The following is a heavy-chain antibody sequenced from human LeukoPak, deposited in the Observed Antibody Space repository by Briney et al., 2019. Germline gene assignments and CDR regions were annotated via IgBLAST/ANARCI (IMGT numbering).Heavy chain of an antibody. J-gene: IGHJ4*02. Sequence: GGSLRLSCAASGFTFSSYSMNWVRQAPGKGLEWVSSISSSSSYRYYADSVKGRFTISRDNAKNSLYLQMNSLRAEDTAVYYCASGITMVRGPTRFDYWGQGTLVTVSS. V-gene: IGHV3-21*01. CDR1: GFTFSSYS. CDR3: ASGITMVRGPTRFDY. CDR2: ISSSSSYR. D-gene: IGHD3-10*01.